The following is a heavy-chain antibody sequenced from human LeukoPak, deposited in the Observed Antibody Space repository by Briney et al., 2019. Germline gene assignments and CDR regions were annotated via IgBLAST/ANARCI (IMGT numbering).Heavy chain of an antibody. CDR3: ARGGGSYGDFFDY. Sequence: GGSLRLSCAASGFTVSSNYMSWVRQAPGKGLEWVSVIYSGGSTYYADSVKGRFTISRDNSKNTLYLQMNSLRAEDTAVHYCARGGGSYGDFFDYWGQGTLVTVSS. V-gene: IGHV3-53*01. CDR2: IYSGGST. D-gene: IGHD4-17*01. J-gene: IGHJ4*02. CDR1: GFTVSSNY.